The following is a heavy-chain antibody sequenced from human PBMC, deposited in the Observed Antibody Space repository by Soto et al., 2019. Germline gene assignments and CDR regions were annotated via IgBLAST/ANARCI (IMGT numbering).Heavy chain of an antibody. CDR1: GFTFSDHY. D-gene: IGHD2-2*01. J-gene: IGHJ5*02. CDR3: ARVSCSSTSCSENWFDP. Sequence: EVQLVESGGGLVQPGGSLRLSCAASGFTFSDHYMDWVRQAPGKGLEWVGRTRNKANSYTTEYAASVKGRFTISRDDSQNSLYLQMNSLKTEDTAVYYCARVSCSSTSCSENWFDPWGQGNLVTVSS. CDR2: TRNKANSYTT. V-gene: IGHV3-72*01.